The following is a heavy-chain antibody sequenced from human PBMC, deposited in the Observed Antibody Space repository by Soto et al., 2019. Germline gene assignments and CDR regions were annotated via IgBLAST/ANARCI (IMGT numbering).Heavy chain of an antibody. CDR2: VDPGDGGT. CDR1: GYTFSDYY. CDR3: PTEDDSWRTSLGRRVTPGRYYGMDV. J-gene: IGHJ6*02. D-gene: IGHD1-1*01. V-gene: IGHV1-69-2*01. Sequence: EVQLVQSGAEVQKPGATVTISCKVSGYTFSDYYMNWVRQAPGKGLEWMGLVDPGDGGTAYAERFKGRVTITADTSTDTAYMELTSLRSDDTAVYYCPTEDDSWRTSLGRRVTPGRYYGMDVWGQGTTVTVSS.